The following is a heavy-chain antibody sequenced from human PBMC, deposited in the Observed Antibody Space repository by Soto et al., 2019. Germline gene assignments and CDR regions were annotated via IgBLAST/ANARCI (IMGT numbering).Heavy chain of an antibody. CDR2: IWYDGSEK. Sequence: QVQLVESGGGVVQPGRSLRLSCEVSGITFSSHGMHWVRQTPGKGLEWVAVIWYDGSEKYYADSVKGRFTISRDNSKNPLYLQMNSLRVKDTAVYYCASQGGTGFPPDYWGQGTLVTVSS. D-gene: IGHD3-10*01. CDR1: GITFSSHG. V-gene: IGHV3-33*01. CDR3: ASQGGTGFPPDY. J-gene: IGHJ4*02.